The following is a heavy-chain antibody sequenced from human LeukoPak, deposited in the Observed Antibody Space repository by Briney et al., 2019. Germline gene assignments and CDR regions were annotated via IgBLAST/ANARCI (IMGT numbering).Heavy chain of an antibody. J-gene: IGHJ4*02. CDR2: INPKSHGT. Sequence: ASVKVSCKASGYTFTDYYLHWVRQAPGDGLEWMGWINPKSHGTKYEQKFQGRVTMTRDTSITTAYMEMSRLRSDDTALYYCARSPHILTGENFDYWGQGTLVTVSS. CDR3: ARSPHILTGENFDY. V-gene: IGHV1-2*02. D-gene: IGHD3-9*01. CDR1: GYTFTDYY.